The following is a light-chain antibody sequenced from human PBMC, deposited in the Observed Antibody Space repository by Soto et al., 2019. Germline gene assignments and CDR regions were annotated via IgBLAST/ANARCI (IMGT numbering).Light chain of an antibody. Sequence: EIVMTQSPATLSVSPGERATRSCRTSQSVSGDLAWYQQKPGQAPRLLIYGASTRATGIPARFSGGGSGTEFTLTISSLQSEDFAVYYCQQYNNWPAAFGQGTKVEIK. J-gene: IGKJ1*01. CDR3: QQYNNWPAA. CDR2: GAS. CDR1: QSVSGD. V-gene: IGKV3-15*01.